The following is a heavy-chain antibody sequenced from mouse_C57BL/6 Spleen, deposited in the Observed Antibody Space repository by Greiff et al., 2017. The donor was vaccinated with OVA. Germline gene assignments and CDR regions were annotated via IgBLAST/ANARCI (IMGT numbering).Heavy chain of an antibody. D-gene: IGHD2-1*01. Sequence: DVKLVESGAELVRPGSSVKMSCKTSGYTFTSYGINWVKQRPGQGLEWIGYIYIGNGYTEYNEKFKGKATLTSDTSSSTAYMQLSSLTSEDSAIYFCAGSTMVPYWYFDVWGTGTTVTVSS. CDR2: IYIGNGYT. CDR3: AGSTMVPYWYFDV. J-gene: IGHJ1*03. V-gene: IGHV1-58*01. CDR1: GYTFTSYG.